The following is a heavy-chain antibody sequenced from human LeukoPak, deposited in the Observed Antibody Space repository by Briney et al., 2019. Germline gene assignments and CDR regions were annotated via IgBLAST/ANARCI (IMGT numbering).Heavy chain of an antibody. Sequence: ASVKVSCKASGYTFTSYYMHWVRQAPGQGLEWMGVINPSGGSTSYAQKFQGRVTMTRDTSTSTVYMELSSLRSEDTAVYYCARVTGIAAAVTSLFQYWGQGTLVTVSS. V-gene: IGHV1-46*01. CDR3: ARVTGIAAAVTSLFQY. J-gene: IGHJ1*01. D-gene: IGHD6-13*01. CDR2: INPSGGST. CDR1: GYTFTSYY.